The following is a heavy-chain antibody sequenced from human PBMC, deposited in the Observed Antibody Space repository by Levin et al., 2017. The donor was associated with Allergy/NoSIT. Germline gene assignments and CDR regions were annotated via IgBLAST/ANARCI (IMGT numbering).Heavy chain of an antibody. Sequence: GESLKISCAASGFTFSNYWMHWVRQTPGKGLVWVSGIYSDGSTTDYADSVKGRFTISRDNAKNTLHLQMNSLRAEDTAMYYCTRGSSRSSDYWGQGTLVTVSS. CDR3: TRGSSRSSDY. J-gene: IGHJ4*02. V-gene: IGHV3-74*01. D-gene: IGHD6-13*01. CDR2: IYSDGSTT. CDR1: GFTFSNYW.